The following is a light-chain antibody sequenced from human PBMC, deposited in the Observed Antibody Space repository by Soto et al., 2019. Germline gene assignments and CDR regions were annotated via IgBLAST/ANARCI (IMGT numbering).Light chain of an antibody. Sequence: QAVVTQPASVSGSPGQSITISCTGTSSDVGGYNYVSWYQQHPGKAPKLMIYEVSNRPSGVSNRFSGSKSGNTASLTISGLQAEDEADYYCSSYTSSSTRPWVFGGGTKLTVL. CDR2: EVS. V-gene: IGLV2-14*01. CDR1: SSDVGGYNY. J-gene: IGLJ3*02. CDR3: SSYTSSSTRPWV.